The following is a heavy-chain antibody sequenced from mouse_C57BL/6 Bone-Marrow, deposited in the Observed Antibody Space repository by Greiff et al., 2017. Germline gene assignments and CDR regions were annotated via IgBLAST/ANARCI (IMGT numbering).Heavy chain of an antibody. J-gene: IGHJ2*01. V-gene: IGHV3-6*01. Sequence: EVQLVESGPGLVKPSQSLSLTCSATGYSITSGYYWNWIRQFPGNKLECMGYISYDGSNNYNPSLKNRISITRDTSKNRFFLKLNSVTTEDTATCYCSREGKLGSVDDWGQGTTLTVSS. D-gene: IGHD4-1*01. CDR1: GYSITSGYY. CDR2: ISYDGSN. CDR3: SREGKLGSVDD.